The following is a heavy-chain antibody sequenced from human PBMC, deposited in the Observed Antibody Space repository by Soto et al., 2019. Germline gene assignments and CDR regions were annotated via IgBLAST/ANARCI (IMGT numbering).Heavy chain of an antibody. V-gene: IGHV4-31*02. CDR3: ARGGSGWPRYYFDY. CDR2: IYYSGST. J-gene: IGHJ4*02. D-gene: IGHD6-19*01. Sequence: WTWIRQHPGKGLEWIGYIYYSGSTYSNPSLRSRVTISLDTSKNQFFLKMSSVTAADTAVYYCARGGSGWPRYYFDYWGQGTLVTVXS.